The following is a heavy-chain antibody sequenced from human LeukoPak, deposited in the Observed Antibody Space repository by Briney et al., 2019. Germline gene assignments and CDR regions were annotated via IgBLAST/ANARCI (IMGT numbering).Heavy chain of an antibody. CDR1: GGSISSGGYY. D-gene: IGHD3-16*02. Sequence: PSQTLSLTCTVSGGSISSGGYYWSWIRQHPGKGLEWIGYVYYSGSTYYNPSLKSRVTISVDTSKNQFSLKLSSVTAADTAVYYCARGATYDYVWGSYRLPYFDLWGRGTLVTVSS. CDR3: ARGATYDYVWGSYRLPYFDL. J-gene: IGHJ2*01. V-gene: IGHV4-31*03. CDR2: VYYSGST.